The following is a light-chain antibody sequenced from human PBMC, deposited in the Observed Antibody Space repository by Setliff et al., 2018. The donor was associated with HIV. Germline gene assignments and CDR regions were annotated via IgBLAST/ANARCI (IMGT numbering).Light chain of an antibody. CDR1: SSDVGGYDY. CDR3: CSYTSSNTLYV. J-gene: IGLJ1*01. Sequence: QSALAQPASVSGSPGQSITISCTGTSSDVGGYDYVSWYQQRPGKAPKLMIYEVSNRPSGVSNRFSGSKSGNTAPLTISGLQAEDEADYYCCSYTSSNTLYVFGTGTKVTVL. CDR2: EVS. V-gene: IGLV2-14*01.